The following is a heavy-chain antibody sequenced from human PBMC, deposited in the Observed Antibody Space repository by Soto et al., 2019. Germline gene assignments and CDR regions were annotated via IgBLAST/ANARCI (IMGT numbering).Heavy chain of an antibody. Sequence: GASVKVSCKAPGGTFSTYAISWVRQAPGQGLEWMGGIIPMFGTANYAQRFQDRVTITADESTNTVYMELSSLRSEDTAVYFCASGIQLWLRRINNGYSGWAQGTLVTVSS. CDR3: ASGIQLWLRRINNGYSG. J-gene: IGHJ4*02. CDR1: GGTFSTYA. V-gene: IGHV1-69*13. CDR2: IIPMFGTA. D-gene: IGHD5-18*01.